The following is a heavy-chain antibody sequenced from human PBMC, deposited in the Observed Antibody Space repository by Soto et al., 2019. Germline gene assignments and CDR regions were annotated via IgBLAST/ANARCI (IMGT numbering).Heavy chain of an antibody. CDR3: ARAIFTDVDIYAMDV. D-gene: IGHD3-9*01. Sequence: QVQLVESGGGVVQPGRSLRLSCAASGFTFRDHAMHWVRQAPGKGREWLAIIWHDGSNKFYAGSVQGRFTISRDNSKNTVYMQMNTLSAADTAVYYCARAIFTDVDIYAMDVWGQGTTVTVSS. CDR2: IWHDGSNK. CDR1: GFTFRDHA. V-gene: IGHV3-33*01. J-gene: IGHJ6*02.